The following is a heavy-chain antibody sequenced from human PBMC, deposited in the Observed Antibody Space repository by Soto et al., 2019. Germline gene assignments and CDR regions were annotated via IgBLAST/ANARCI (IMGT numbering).Heavy chain of an antibody. J-gene: IGHJ6*02. D-gene: IGHD5-18*01. CDR2: IPYDGSNK. V-gene: IGHV3-30-3*01. CDR1: GFTFSSYA. CDR3: ARELYGYNYYGMDV. Sequence: QVQLVESGGGVVQPGRSLRLSCAASGFTFSSYAMHWVRQAPGKGLEWVAVIPYDGSNKYYADSVKGRFTISRDNSKNTLYLQMNSLRAEDTAVYYCARELYGYNYYGMDVWGQGTTVTVSS.